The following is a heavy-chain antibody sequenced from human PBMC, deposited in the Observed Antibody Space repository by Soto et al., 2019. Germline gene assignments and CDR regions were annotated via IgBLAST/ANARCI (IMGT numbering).Heavy chain of an antibody. CDR2: ITDSGDDT. Sequence: GSLRLSCAASGFTFNNYAMGWVRQAPGKGLEWVSAITDSGDDTYYIDSVKGRFTISRDNSKSTLYLQMNSPRAEDTAIYYCAKLGSSSWSPHYYFDYWGQGTLVTVSS. J-gene: IGHJ4*02. CDR1: GFTFNNYA. V-gene: IGHV3-23*01. D-gene: IGHD2-2*01. CDR3: AKLGSSSWSPHYYFDY.